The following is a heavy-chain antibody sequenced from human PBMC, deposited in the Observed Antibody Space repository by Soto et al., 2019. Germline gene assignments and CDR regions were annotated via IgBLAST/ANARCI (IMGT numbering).Heavy chain of an antibody. D-gene: IGHD3-3*01. V-gene: IGHV4-30-4*01. CDR1: GGSISSGDYY. CDR2: IYYSGST. Sequence: SETLSLTCTVSGGSISSGDYYWSWIRQPPGKGLEWIGYIYYSGSTYYNPSLKSRVTMSVDTSKNQFSLKLTSVTAADTAVYYCARGNRDSSIWLDYWGQGTLVTVSS. J-gene: IGHJ4*02. CDR3: ARGNRDSSIWLDY.